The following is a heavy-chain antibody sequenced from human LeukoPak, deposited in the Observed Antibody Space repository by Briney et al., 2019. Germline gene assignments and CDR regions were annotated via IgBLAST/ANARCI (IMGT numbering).Heavy chain of an antibody. D-gene: IGHD3-22*01. J-gene: IGHJ4*02. CDR2: IYSGGST. CDR3: ARVLYYDSGGYYKGYFDY. CDR1: GFTVSSNY. V-gene: IGHV3-66*01. Sequence: GGSLRLSCAASGFTVSSNYMSWVRQAPGKGLEWVSLIYSGGSTYYADSVKGRFTISRDNSKNTLYLQMDSLRAEDTAVYYCARVLYYDSGGYYKGYFDYWGQGTLVTVSS.